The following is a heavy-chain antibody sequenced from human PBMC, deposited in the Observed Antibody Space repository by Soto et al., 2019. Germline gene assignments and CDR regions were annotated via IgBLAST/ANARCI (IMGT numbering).Heavy chain of an antibody. V-gene: IGHV3-30*18. D-gene: IGHD3-10*01. Sequence: QVQLVESGGGVVQPGRSLRLSCAASGFTFSSYGMHWVRQAPGKGLEWVAVIAYDGSNIDYADSVKGRFTISRDKSKNTLYLQMNSLRAEDTAVYYCAKDRSGSWALDYWGQGTLVTVSS. CDR3: AKDRSGSWALDY. J-gene: IGHJ4*02. CDR1: GFTFSSYG. CDR2: IAYDGSNI.